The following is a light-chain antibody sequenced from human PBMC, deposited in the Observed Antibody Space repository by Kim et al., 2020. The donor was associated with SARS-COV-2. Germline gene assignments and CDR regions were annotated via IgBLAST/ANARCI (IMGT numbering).Light chain of an antibody. V-gene: IGKV3-20*01. J-gene: IGKJ2*01. CDR2: GAS. Sequence: EIVLTQSPGTLSLSPGERATLSCRASQSVGSSYLAWYQQKPGQAPRLLIYGASNRAAGIPDRFSGSGSGTDFTLTISRLEPEDFAVYYCQQYGRSPRTFGQGTKLEI. CDR1: QSVGSSY. CDR3: QQYGRSPRT.